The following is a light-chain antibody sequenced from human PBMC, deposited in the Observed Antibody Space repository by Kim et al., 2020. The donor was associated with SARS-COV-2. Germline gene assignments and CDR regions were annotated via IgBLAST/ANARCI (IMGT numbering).Light chain of an antibody. V-gene: IGKV3-11*01. Sequence: SPGEMATLSCRASQSVSSHVAWYQQKPGQGPRLLIYDASNRATGIPARFSGSGSGTDFTLTISSLEPEYFAVYYCQQRTSWPLTFGGGTKVDIK. CDR3: QQRTSWPLT. CDR1: QSVSSH. CDR2: DAS. J-gene: IGKJ4*01.